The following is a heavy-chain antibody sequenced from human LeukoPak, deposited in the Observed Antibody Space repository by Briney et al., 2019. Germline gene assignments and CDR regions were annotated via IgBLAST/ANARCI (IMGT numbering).Heavy chain of an antibody. CDR1: GGSISSYY. J-gene: IGHJ5*02. D-gene: IGHD2-21*02. CDR2: IYYSGST. CDR3: ARDSCGGDCSGDWFDP. Sequence: SETLSLTCTVSGGSISSYYWSWIRQPPGKGLKWIGYIYYSGSTNYNPSLKSRVTISVDTSKNQFSLKLSSVTAADTAVYYCARDSCGGDCSGDWFDPWGQGTLVTVSS. V-gene: IGHV4-59*01.